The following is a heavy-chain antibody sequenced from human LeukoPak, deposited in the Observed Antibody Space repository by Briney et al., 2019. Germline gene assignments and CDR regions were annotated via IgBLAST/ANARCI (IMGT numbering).Heavy chain of an antibody. CDR3: ARTVPYDFWSGYADAFDI. D-gene: IGHD3-3*01. J-gene: IGHJ3*02. CDR1: GYTFTSYG. CDR2: IIPIFGTA. V-gene: IGHV1-69*13. Sequence: SVKVSCKASGYTFTSYGISWVRQAPGQGLEWMGGIIPIFGTANYAQKFQGRVTITADESTSTAYMELSSLRSEDTAVYYCARTVPYDFWSGYADAFDIWGQGTMVTVSS.